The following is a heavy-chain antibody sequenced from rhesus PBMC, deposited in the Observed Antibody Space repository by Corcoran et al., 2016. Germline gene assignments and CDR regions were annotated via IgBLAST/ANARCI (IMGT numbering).Heavy chain of an antibody. D-gene: IGHD6-25*01. J-gene: IGHJ4*01. Sequence: EVQLVESGGGLVQPGGSLRLSCAASGFTFSSYWMYWVRQAPGRGLEWVSRISNGGSSTSYASSVKGRFTISRENSKNSLYLQMNSLRVEDTAVYYCAAAIAAAGTGIDYWGQGVLVTVSS. CDR3: AAAIAAAGTGIDY. CDR1: GFTFSSYW. V-gene: IGHV3-119*01. CDR2: ISNGGSST.